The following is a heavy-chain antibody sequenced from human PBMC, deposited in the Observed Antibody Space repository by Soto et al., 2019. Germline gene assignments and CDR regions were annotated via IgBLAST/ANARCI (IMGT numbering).Heavy chain of an antibody. CDR1: GDTFSFYS. J-gene: IGHJ4*02. CDR2: VNPILSLS. D-gene: IGHD3-10*01. Sequence: QVQLVQSGAEVKRPGSSVKVSCKASGDTFSFYSINWVRQAPGLGLEWMGRVNPILSLSNYAQRLQGRVTMTADKSTSTAYMVISILRCEDRAIYYCETSYGSGYRAFDYWGQGAQVIVSS. V-gene: IGHV1-69*02. CDR3: ETSYGSGYRAFDY.